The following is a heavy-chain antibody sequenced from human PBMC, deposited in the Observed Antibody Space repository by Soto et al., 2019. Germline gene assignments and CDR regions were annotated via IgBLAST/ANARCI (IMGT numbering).Heavy chain of an antibody. CDR2: IYYSGST. V-gene: IGHV4-61*01. CDR3: ARYSSGYYSNNWFDP. D-gene: IGHD3-22*01. J-gene: IGHJ5*02. Sequence: PSETLSLTCTVSGGSVSSGSYYWSWIRQPPGKGLEWIGYIYYSGSTNYNPPLKSRVTISVDTSKNQFSLKLSSVTAADTAVYYCARYSSGYYSNNWFDPWGQGTLVTVS. CDR1: GGSVSSGSYY.